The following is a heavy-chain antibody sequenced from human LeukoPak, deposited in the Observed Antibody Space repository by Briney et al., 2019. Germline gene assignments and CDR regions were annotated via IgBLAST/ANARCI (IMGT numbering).Heavy chain of an antibody. J-gene: IGHJ3*02. CDR3: AKDINSYDSYAFDI. D-gene: IGHD5-18*01. Sequence: GGSLRLSCAASGFTFDDCAMHWVRQAPGKGLEWVSGISWNSGSIGYADSVKGRFTISRDNAKNSLYLQMNSLRAEDTALYYCAKDINSYDSYAFDIWGQGTMVTVSS. V-gene: IGHV3-9*01. CDR1: GFTFDDCA. CDR2: ISWNSGSI.